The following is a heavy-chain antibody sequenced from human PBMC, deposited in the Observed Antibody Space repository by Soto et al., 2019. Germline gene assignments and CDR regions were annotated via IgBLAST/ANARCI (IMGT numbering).Heavy chain of an antibody. V-gene: IGHV4-4*07. CDR1: DDSLSTYY. CDR3: ARSAIPRGGWFRS. Sequence: SETLSLTCNVSDDSLSTYYWSWIRQPAGKGLEWIGRIYASGSTNYNPSLKGRVSMSVDTSKKQFSLRMISVTAADTAMYYCARSAIPRGGWFRSSGQGVLVTVSS. D-gene: IGHD2-21*01. CDR2: IYASGST. J-gene: IGHJ5*01.